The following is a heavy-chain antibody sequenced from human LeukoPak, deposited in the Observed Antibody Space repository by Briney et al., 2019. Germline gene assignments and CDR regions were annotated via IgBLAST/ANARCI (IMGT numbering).Heavy chain of an antibody. CDR3: ARGSSWSDYYYYYYMDV. Sequence: ASVKVSCKASGHTFTSSYIHWVRQATGQGLEWMGWMNPNSGNTGYAQKFQGRVTITRNTSISTAYMELSSLRSEDTAVYYCARGSSWSDYYYYYYMDVWGKGTTVTVSS. CDR1: GHTFTSSY. J-gene: IGHJ6*03. CDR2: MNPNSGNT. D-gene: IGHD6-13*01. V-gene: IGHV1-8*03.